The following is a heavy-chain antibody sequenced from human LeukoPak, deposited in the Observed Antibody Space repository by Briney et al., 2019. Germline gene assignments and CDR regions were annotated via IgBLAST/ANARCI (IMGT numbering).Heavy chain of an antibody. D-gene: IGHD3-3*01. CDR1: GYTFTSYN. V-gene: IGHV1-18*01. J-gene: IGHJ4*02. CDR3: ARDGPGVVAYYFDY. CDR2: ISAYNGNT. Sequence: ASVKVSCKASGYTFTSYNISWVRQAPGQGLEWMGWISAYNGNTNYAQKLQGRVTMTTDTSTSTAYMELRSLRSDDTAVYYCARDGPGVVAYYFDYWGQGTLVTVSS.